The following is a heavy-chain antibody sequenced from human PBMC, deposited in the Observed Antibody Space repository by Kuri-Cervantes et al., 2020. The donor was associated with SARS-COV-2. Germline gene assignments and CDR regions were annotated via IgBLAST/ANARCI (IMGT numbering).Heavy chain of an antibody. CDR1: GGSISSSSYY. CDR2: IYYSGST. V-gene: IGHV4-39*01. CDR3: ASAQGPYYYDSSGYYRFDY. D-gene: IGHD3-22*01. J-gene: IGHJ4*02. Sequence: GSLRLSCTVSGGSISSSSYYWGWTRQPLGKGLEWIGSIYYSGSTYYNPSLKSRVTISVDTSKNQFSLKLSSVTAADTAVYYCASAQGPYYYDSSGYYRFDYWGQGTLVTVSS.